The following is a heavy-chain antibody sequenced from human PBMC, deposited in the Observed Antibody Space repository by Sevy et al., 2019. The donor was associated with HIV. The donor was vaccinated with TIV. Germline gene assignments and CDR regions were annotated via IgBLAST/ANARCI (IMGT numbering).Heavy chain of an antibody. CDR3: VKAPNDYDNSGWAGLEV. J-gene: IGHJ6*02. CDR2: ISYDGNLK. Sequence: GGSLRLSCAPSGFTFNFYGMHWVRQAPGKGLEWVALISYDGNLKYYADSAKGRFTSSRDNSKNTLYLQMNSLRPEDTAVYYCVKAPNDYDNSGWAGLEVWGQGTTVTVSS. V-gene: IGHV3-30*18. CDR1: GFTFNFYG. D-gene: IGHD3-22*01.